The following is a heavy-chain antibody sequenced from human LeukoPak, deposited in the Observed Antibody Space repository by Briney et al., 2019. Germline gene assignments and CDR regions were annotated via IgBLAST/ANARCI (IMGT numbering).Heavy chain of an antibody. CDR3: ARAGGTRDY. Sequence: SETLSLTCAVYGGSFSGYYWSWIRQPPGKGLEWIGEINHSGSTNYNPSLKSRVTISVDTSKNQFSLKLSSMTAADTAVYYCARAGGTRDYWGQGTLVTVSS. D-gene: IGHD3-16*01. V-gene: IGHV4-34*01. J-gene: IGHJ4*02. CDR1: GGSFSGYY. CDR2: INHSGST.